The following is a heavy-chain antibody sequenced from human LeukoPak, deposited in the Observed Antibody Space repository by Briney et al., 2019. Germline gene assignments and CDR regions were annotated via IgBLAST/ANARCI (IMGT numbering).Heavy chain of an antibody. J-gene: IGHJ5*02. CDR2: INHSGST. CDR3: ARWSMLDNWFDP. Sequence: SETLSLTCAVYGGSFSGYYWSWIRQPPGKGLEWIGEINHSGSTNYNPSLKSRVTISVDTSKNQFSLKVSSVTAADTAIYYCARWSMLDNWFDPWGQGTLVTVSS. CDR1: GGSFSGYY. V-gene: IGHV4-34*01. D-gene: IGHD2-8*01.